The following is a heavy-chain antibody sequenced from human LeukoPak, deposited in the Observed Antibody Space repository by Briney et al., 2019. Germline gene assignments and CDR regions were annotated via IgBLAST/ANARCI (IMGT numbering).Heavy chain of an antibody. J-gene: IGHJ5*02. CDR1: GFTVSSNY. V-gene: IGHV3-53*05. CDR3: ARGAQLLWFGEPDFDP. CDR2: IYSGGST. Sequence: GGSLRLSCAASGFTVSSNYMSWVRQAPGKGLEWVSVIYSGGSTYYADSVKGRFTISRDNSKNTLYLQMNSLRAEDTAVYYCARGAQLLWFGEPDFDPWGQGTLVTVSS. D-gene: IGHD3-10*01.